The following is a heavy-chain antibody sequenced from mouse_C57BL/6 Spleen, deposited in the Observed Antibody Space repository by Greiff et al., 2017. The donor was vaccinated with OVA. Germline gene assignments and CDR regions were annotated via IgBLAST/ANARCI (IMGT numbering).Heavy chain of an antibody. CDR3: ASRGYYGSSPFAY. CDR2: INPNNGGT. V-gene: IGHV1-18*01. J-gene: IGHJ3*01. Sequence: VQLQQSGPELVKPGASVKIPCKASGYTFTDYNMDWVKQSHGKSLEWIGDINPNNGGTIYNQKFKGKATLTVDKSSSTAYMELRSLTSEDTAVYYCASRGYYGSSPFAYWGQGTLVTVSA. D-gene: IGHD1-1*01. CDR1: GYTFTDYN.